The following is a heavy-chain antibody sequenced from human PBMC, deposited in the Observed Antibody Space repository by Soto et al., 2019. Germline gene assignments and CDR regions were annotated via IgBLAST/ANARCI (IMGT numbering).Heavy chain of an antibody. D-gene: IGHD3-3*01. CDR3: ARVFPHNTVFGYRYY. J-gene: IGHJ4*02. CDR1: GFTFSSYV. Sequence: GGSLRLSCAASGFTFSSYVMHWVRQAPGKGLEWVAHISYDGNNKYYADSVKGRFTISRDNFKNTLYLQMSSLRADDTAVYYCARVFPHNTVFGYRYYLGQGNLVTISS. V-gene: IGHV3-30-3*01. CDR2: ISYDGNNK.